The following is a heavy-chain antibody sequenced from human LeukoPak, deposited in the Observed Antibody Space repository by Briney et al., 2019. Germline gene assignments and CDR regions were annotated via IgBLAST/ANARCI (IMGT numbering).Heavy chain of an antibody. D-gene: IGHD6-13*01. CDR3: AKDGPYTSSFDY. CDR2: IIPIFGTA. J-gene: IGHJ4*02. Sequence: GASVKVSCKASGGTFSSYAISWVRQAPGQGLEWMGGIIPIFGTANYAQKFQGRVTITTDESTSTAYMELSSLRSDDTAVYYCAKDGPYTSSFDYWGQGTLVTVSS. CDR1: GGTFSSYA. V-gene: IGHV1-69*05.